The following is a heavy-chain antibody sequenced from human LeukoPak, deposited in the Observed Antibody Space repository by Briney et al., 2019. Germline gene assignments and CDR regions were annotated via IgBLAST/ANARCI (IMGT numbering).Heavy chain of an antibody. CDR1: GGSFSGYY. J-gene: IGHJ3*01. Sequence: SETLSLTCAVYGGSFSGYYWSWIRQPPGKGLEWIGEINPSGSTNYNPSLKSRVTMSVDTSKNQFSLRLSSVTAADTAVYYCARETEKQWQYWGQGTTVSVSS. CDR2: INPSGST. V-gene: IGHV4-34*01. CDR3: ARETEKQWQY. D-gene: IGHD6-19*01.